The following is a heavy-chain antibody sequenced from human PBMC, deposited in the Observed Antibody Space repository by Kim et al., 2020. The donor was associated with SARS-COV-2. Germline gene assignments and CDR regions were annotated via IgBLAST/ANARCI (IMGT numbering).Heavy chain of an antibody. Sequence: SETLSLICAVSGGPITGGNYYCSWMRQHPGKGLEWIGYINYSGKTHYNPSLKSRVTISADTSKNQFSLNLSSVTAADTALYYCTRTGGGGGYWGQGTLVT. V-gene: IGHV4-31*11. D-gene: IGHD1-26*01. CDR2: INYSGKT. CDR3: TRTGGGGGY. J-gene: IGHJ4*02. CDR1: GGPITGGNYY.